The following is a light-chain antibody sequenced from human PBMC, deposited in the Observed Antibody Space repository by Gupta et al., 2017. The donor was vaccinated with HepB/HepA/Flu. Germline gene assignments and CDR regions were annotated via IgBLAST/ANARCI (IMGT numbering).Light chain of an antibody. Sequence: QSALTQPRSVSGSPGQSVTIPCTGTSNDVGAYKYVSWYQQHPGKAPKLMIYDVSKRPSGVPDRFSGSKSGNTASLTISGLQAEDEADYYCCLYIDNYSVIFGGGTKVTVL. CDR2: DVS. CDR1: SNDVGAYKY. V-gene: IGLV2-11*01. J-gene: IGLJ2*01. CDR3: CLYIDNYSVI.